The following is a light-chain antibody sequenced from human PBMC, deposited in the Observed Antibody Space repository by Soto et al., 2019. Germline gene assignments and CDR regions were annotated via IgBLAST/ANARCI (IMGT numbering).Light chain of an antibody. CDR1: QSVSSY. Sequence: EIVLTQSPATLSLSPGERATLSCRVSQSVSSYLACYQQKPGQAPRLLIYDASNRATGIPARFSGSGSGTDFTLTISSLAPEEYSVYYCQHRSNWPPIFTFGPGTKGDIK. V-gene: IGKV3-11*01. CDR2: DAS. CDR3: QHRSNWPPIFT. J-gene: IGKJ3*01.